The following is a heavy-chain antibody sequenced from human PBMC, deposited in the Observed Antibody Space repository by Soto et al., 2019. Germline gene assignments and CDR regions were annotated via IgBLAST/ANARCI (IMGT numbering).Heavy chain of an antibody. CDR2: ISYDGSNK. CDR1: GFTFSSYG. J-gene: IGHJ4*02. D-gene: IGHD1-20*01. V-gene: IGHV3-30*18. CDR3: AKDWGSITGTVDY. Sequence: GESLRLSCAASGFTFSSYGMHWVRQAPGKGLEWVAVISYDGSNKYYADSVKGRFTISRDNSKNTLYLQMNSLRAEDTAVYYCAKDWGSITGTVDYWGQGTLVTVSS.